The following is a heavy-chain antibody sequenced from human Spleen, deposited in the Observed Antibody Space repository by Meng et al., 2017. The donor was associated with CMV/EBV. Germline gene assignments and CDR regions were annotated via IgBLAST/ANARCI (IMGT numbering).Heavy chain of an antibody. CDR1: GFTFSSYA. D-gene: IGHD1-1*01. J-gene: IGHJ5*02. V-gene: IGHV3-30-3*01. CDR3: ARNDAGTPHNWFDP. Sequence: GGSLRLSCAASGFTFSSYAMHWVRQAPGKGLEWVAVISYDGSNKYYADSVKGRFTISRDNSKNTLYLQMNSLRAEDTAVYYCARNDAGTPHNWFDPWGQGMLVTVSS. CDR2: ISYDGSNK.